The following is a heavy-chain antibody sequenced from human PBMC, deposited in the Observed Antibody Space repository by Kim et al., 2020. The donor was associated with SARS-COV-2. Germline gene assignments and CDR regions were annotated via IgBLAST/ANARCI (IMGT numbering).Heavy chain of an antibody. CDR3: ASETVDIVVVPANYGMDV. Sequence: SETLSLTYTVSGGSISSSSYYWGWIRQPPGKGLEWIGSIYYSGSTYYNPSLKSRVTISVDTSKNQFSLKLSSVTAADTAVYYCASETVDIVVVPANYGMDVWGQGTTVTVSS. D-gene: IGHD2-2*03. J-gene: IGHJ6*02. CDR1: GGSISSSSYY. CDR2: IYYSGST. V-gene: IGHV4-39*01.